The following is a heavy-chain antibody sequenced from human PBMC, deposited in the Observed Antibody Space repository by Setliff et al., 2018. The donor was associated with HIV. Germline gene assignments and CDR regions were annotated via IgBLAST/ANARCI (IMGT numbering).Heavy chain of an antibody. J-gene: IGHJ6*03. V-gene: IGHV1-69*13. CDR2: IIPIFGTA. D-gene: IGHD6-19*01. CDR3: ARGESIAVAYYHYYYMDV. Sequence: SVKVSCKASGGTFSSYGISWVRQAPGQGLEWMGGIIPIFGTANYAQKFQGRVTITADESTSTAYMELSSLRSEDTAVYYCARGESIAVAYYHYYYMDVWGKGTTVTV. CDR1: GGTFSSYG.